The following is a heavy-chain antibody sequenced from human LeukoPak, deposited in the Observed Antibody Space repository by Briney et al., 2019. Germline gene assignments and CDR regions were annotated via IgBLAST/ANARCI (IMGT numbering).Heavy chain of an antibody. CDR3: ARGRPHGNDY. D-gene: IGHD4-23*01. CDR1: GFTVSSYW. CDR2: IASDGSST. J-gene: IGHJ4*02. Sequence: GGSLRLSCAASGFTVSSYWMNWVRQAPGKGLVWVSRIASDGSSTTYADSVKGRFSISRDNAKNTLYLQMNSLRVEDTAVYYCARGRPHGNDYWGQGTLVTVSS. V-gene: IGHV3-74*01.